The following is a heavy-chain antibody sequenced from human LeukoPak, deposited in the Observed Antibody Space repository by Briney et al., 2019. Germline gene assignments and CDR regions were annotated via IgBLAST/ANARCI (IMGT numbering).Heavy chain of an antibody. CDR3: ARTYCGSTSCPRPFED. Sequence: SETLSLTCAISGDSVSSNSAAWHWIRQSPSRGLEWLGRTYYRSKWYNNYAVSVKSRINISPDTSKNQFSLHLNSVTPADTAVYYCARTYCGSTSCPRPFEDWGQGTLVTVSS. V-gene: IGHV6-1*01. CDR2: TYYRSKWYN. D-gene: IGHD2-2*01. J-gene: IGHJ4*02. CDR1: GDSVSSNSAA.